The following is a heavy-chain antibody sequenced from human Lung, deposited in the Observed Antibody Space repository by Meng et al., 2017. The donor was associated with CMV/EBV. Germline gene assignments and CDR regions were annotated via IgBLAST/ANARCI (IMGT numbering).Heavy chain of an antibody. Sequence: GESLKISCAASGFTFSNFAMSWVRLPPGRGLQWVSPITASGGSTYYADSVKGRFTVSRDNSKSTLYLQMNSLRAEDTAIYYCAKAYSSSWYRENYDYWGQGKXVTVDS. CDR2: ITASGGST. V-gene: IGHV3-23*01. CDR3: AKAYSSSWYRENYDY. CDR1: GFTFSNFA. D-gene: IGHD6-13*01. J-gene: IGHJ4*02.